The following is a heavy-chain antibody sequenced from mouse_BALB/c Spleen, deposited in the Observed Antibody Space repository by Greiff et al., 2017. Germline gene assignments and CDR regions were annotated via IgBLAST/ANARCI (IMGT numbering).Heavy chain of an antibody. CDR3: ARAEGTVTTAKDYFDY. J-gene: IGHJ2*01. D-gene: IGHD1-2*01. Sequence: EVKLLESGPGLVKPSQTVSLTCTVTGISITTGNYRWSWIRQFPGNKLEWIGYIYYSGTITYNPSLTSRTTITRDTSKNQFFLEMNSLTAEDTATYYCARAEGTVTTAKDYFDYWGQGTTLTVSS. V-gene: IGHV3-5*02. CDR1: GISITTGNYR. CDR2: IYYSGTI.